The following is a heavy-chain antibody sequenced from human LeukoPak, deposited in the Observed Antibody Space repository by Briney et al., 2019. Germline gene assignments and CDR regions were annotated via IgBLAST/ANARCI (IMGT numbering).Heavy chain of an antibody. V-gene: IGHV3-7*01. CDR2: IKQDGSEK. J-gene: IGHJ5*02. Sequence: GGSLRLSCAASGFTFSSYAMSWVRQAPGKGLEWVANIKQDGSEKYYVDSVKGRFTISRDNAKNSLYLQMNSLRAEDTAVYYCAKDRERDCSSTSCGNWFDPWGQGTLVTVSS. CDR1: GFTFSSYA. D-gene: IGHD2-2*01. CDR3: AKDRERDCSSTSCGNWFDP.